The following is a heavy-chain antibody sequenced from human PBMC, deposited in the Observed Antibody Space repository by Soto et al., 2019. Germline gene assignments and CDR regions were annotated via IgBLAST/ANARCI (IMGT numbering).Heavy chain of an antibody. D-gene: IGHD6-19*01. J-gene: IGHJ4*02. CDR1: GGTFSSLA. CDR3: ARSPRVFDD. CDR2: LVPVFGTA. V-gene: IGHV1-69*01. Sequence: QVQLVQSGAEVKKPGSSVKVSCKASGGTFSSLAISWVRQAPGQGLEWMGGLVPVFGTANYAQKLQDSLTITADEATGPSSMEPSAVRCVDISVYYCARSPRVFDDWGQEALVSVS.